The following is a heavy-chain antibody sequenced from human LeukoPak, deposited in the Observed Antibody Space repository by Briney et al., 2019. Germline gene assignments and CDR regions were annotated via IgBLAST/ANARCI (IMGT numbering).Heavy chain of an antibody. D-gene: IGHD2-2*01. J-gene: IGHJ1*01. CDR1: GFTFSSYG. CDR3: ATYSSSNGREFQY. Sequence: PGGSLSLSCAASGFTFSSYGMHWVRQAPGKGLEWVAVRSYDGSNNYYADSVKGRFTISRDNSKNTLYLQMSSQRAEDTAVYYCATYSSSNGREFQYWGQGTLVTVSS. V-gene: IGHV3-30*03. CDR2: RSYDGSNN.